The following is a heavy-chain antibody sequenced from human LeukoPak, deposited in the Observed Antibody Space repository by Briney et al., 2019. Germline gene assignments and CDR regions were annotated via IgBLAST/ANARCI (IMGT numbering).Heavy chain of an antibody. CDR2: NKITNDGGAT. Sequence: WAPHAQEKGREWVPRNKITNDGGATDYAAPVKGRFTILRDDSKNMLYLQMKSLKTEDTAVYYCATFYDVSTEGTYDIWGQGTMVTVSS. D-gene: IGHD3-9*01. CDR3: ATFYDVSTEGTYDI. J-gene: IGHJ3*02. V-gene: IGHV3-15*01.